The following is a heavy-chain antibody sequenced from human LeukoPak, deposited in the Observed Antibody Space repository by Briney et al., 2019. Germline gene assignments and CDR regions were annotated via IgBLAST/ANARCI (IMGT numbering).Heavy chain of an antibody. CDR2: ISGGGENT. V-gene: IGHV3-23*01. CDR1: GFTFIKYG. J-gene: IGHJ4*02. D-gene: IGHD3-10*01. Sequence: QPGESVRLSCAASGFTFIKYGMSWVRQAPGKGHEWVSTISGGGENTHYADSVKGRFTVSRDNSKNTVYLEMNSLRADDTAVYYCARDVGEWPPDYWGQGTLVTVSS. CDR3: ARDVGEWPPDY.